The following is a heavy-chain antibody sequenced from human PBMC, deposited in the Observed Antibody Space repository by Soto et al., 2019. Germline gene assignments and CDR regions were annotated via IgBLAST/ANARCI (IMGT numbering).Heavy chain of an antibody. CDR2: INAGNGNT. V-gene: IGHV1-3*01. CDR3: ARDKGSSGYYSYYYGMDV. D-gene: IGHD3-22*01. CDR1: GYTFTSAA. J-gene: IGHJ6*02. Sequence: ASVKVSCKASGYTFTSAAMHWLRQAAGQRPEWMGWINAGNGNTKYSQKFQGRVTITRDISASTVYMEMSSLRSEDTAVYYCARDKGSSGYYSYYYGMDVWGQGTTVTVSS.